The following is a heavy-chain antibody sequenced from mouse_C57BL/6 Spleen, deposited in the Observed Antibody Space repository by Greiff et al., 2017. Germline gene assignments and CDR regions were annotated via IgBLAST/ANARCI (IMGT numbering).Heavy chain of an antibody. CDR3: ARHSSGYVGCAY. J-gene: IGHJ3*01. D-gene: IGHD3-2*02. CDR1: GYTFTSYW. V-gene: IGHV1-52*01. CDR2: IDPSDSET. Sequence: QVQLQQPGAELVRPGSSVKLSCKASGYTFTSYWMHWVKQRPIQGLEWIGNIDPSDSETHYNQKFKDKATLTVDKSSSTAYMQLSSLTSEDSAVYYCARHSSGYVGCAYWGQGTLVTVSA.